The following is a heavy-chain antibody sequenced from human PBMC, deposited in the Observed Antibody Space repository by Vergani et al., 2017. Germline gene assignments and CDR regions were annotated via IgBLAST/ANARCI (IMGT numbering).Heavy chain of an antibody. CDR3: ARGHGGSEPGGMDV. V-gene: IGHV4-59*01. CDR2: IYYSGST. J-gene: IGHJ6*04. D-gene: IGHD1-26*01. CDR1: GGSISSYY. Sequence: QVQLQESGPGLVKPSETLSLTCTVSGGSISSYYWSWIRQPPGQGLEWIGYIYYSGSTSYNPALKRRVTISVDTSKSQFSLKLSSVTAADTAVYYCARGHGGSEPGGMDVWGEGTTVSVSS.